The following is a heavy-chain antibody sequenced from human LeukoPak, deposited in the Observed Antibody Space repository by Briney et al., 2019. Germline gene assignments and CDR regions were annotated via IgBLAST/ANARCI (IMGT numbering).Heavy chain of an antibody. CDR3: ARDRRYSGSYSAYYFDY. Sequence: ASVKVSCKASGYTFTGYYMHWVRQAPGQGLEWMGWINPNSGGTNYAQKFQGRVTMTRDTSISTAYMELSRLRSDDTDVYYCARDRRYSGSYSAYYFDYWGQGTLVTVSS. CDR1: GYTFTGYY. J-gene: IGHJ4*02. V-gene: IGHV1-2*02. D-gene: IGHD1-26*01. CDR2: INPNSGGT.